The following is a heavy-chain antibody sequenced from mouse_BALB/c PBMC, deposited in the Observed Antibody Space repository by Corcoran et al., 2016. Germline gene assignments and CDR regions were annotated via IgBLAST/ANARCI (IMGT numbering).Heavy chain of an antibody. V-gene: IGHV1-85*01. Sequence: QVQLQQYGAELVKPGASVKLSCKASGYTFTSSDINWVRQRPEQGLEWIGWIFPGDGSTKYNEKFKGKATLTTEKSSSTAYMQLSRLTSEDSAVYFCARGVTVVAFYWYFDVWGAGTTVTVSS. CDR3: ARGVTVVAFYWYFDV. J-gene: IGHJ1*01. D-gene: IGHD1-1*01. CDR2: IFPGDGST. CDR1: GYTFTSSD.